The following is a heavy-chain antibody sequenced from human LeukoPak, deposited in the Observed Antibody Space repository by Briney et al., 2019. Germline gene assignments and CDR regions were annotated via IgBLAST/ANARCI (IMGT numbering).Heavy chain of an antibody. D-gene: IGHD3-22*01. Sequence: SETLSLTCTVSGGSISSYYWSWIRQPPGKGLEWIGYIYYSGSTNYNPSLKSRVTISVDTSKNQFSLKLSSVTAADTAVYYCARHYDSSGYPSDYWGQGTLVTVSS. V-gene: IGHV4-59*01. CDR3: ARHYDSSGYPSDY. CDR2: IYYSGST. CDR1: GGSISSYY. J-gene: IGHJ4*02.